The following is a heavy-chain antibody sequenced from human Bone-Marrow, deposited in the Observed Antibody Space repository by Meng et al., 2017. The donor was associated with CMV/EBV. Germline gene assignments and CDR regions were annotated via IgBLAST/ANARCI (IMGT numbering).Heavy chain of an antibody. V-gene: IGHV3-74*01. J-gene: IGHJ6*02. D-gene: IGHD5/OR15-5a*01. CDR2: INSDGSST. CDR1: GFTFSSYW. Sequence: GGSLRLSCAASGFTFSSYWMHWVRQAPGKGLVWVSRINSDGSSTSYADSVKGRFTISRDNAKNTLYLQMNSLRAEDTAVYYCARVRGSVRGVYYYYGMDVWGQGTTVTVSS. CDR3: ARVRGSVRGVYYYYGMDV.